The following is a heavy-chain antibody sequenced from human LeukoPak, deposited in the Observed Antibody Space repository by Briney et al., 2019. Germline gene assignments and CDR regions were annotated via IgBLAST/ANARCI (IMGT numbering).Heavy chain of an antibody. CDR2: INHSGST. V-gene: IGHV4-34*01. Sequence: SETLSLTCAVYGGSFSGYYWSWLRQPPGKGLEWIGEINHSGSTNYNPSLKSRVTISVDTSKNQFSLKLSSVTAADTAVYYCARGGSGYYSIWTAGRGYYFDYWGQGTLVTVSS. CDR3: ARGGSGYYSIWTAGRGYYFDY. D-gene: IGHD3-22*01. CDR1: GGSFSGYY. J-gene: IGHJ4*02.